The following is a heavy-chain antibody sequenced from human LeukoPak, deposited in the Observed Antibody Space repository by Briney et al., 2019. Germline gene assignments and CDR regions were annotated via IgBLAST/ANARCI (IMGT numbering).Heavy chain of an antibody. CDR2: IIPIFGTA. J-gene: IGHJ6*02. Sequence: SVKVSCKASGDTFSSYAISWVRQAPGQGLEWIGVIIPIFGTANYAQKFQGRVTITADESTSTAYMELSSLRSEDTAMYYCARDLSSSWPVRHYYYGMHVWGQGTTVTVSS. CDR3: ARDLSSSWPVRHYYYGMHV. CDR1: GDTFSSYA. D-gene: IGHD6-13*01. V-gene: IGHV1-69*13.